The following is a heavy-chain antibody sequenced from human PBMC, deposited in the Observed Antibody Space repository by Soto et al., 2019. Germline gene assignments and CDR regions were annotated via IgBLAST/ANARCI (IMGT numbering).Heavy chain of an antibody. CDR3: ARHDIVVVPAAITNWFDP. V-gene: IGHV4-39*01. CDR1: GGSISSSSYY. D-gene: IGHD2-2*01. Sequence: SETLSLTCTVSGGSISSSSYYWGCIRQPPGKGLEWIGSIYYSGSTYYNPSLKSRVTISVDTSKNQFSLKLSSVTAADTAVYYCARHDIVVVPAAITNWFDPWGQGTLVTVSS. J-gene: IGHJ5*02. CDR2: IYYSGST.